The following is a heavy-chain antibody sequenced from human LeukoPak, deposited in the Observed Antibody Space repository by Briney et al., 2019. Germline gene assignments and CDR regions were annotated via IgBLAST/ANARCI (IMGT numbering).Heavy chain of an antibody. V-gene: IGHV4-59*01. CDR1: GGSLSSYY. J-gene: IGHJ5*02. CDR3: ARVGTIFGVVVPGWGFAP. Sequence: SETLCLTCTVSGGSLSSYYWCWMRQPPGEGLECSGHPFYSGTTNYHPPLKSRVTIPVTTSKNQFSLKLSSVTAADPPVYYCARVGTIFGVVVPGWGFAPWGQRTLVTVPS. CDR2: PFYSGTT. D-gene: IGHD3-3*01.